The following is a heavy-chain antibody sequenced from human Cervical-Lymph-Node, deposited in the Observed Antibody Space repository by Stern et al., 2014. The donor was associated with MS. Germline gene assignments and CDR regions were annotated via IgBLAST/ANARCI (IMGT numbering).Heavy chain of an antibody. Sequence: VQLEESGGGVVQPGRSLRLSCAASGFTFSSFGMHWVRQAPGKGLEWVAVISYDGSNKYYADSLKGRFTISRDNSKNTLYLQMNSLRAEDTAVYYCAKDGQTYYDFWSGYYGDYYQYNGMDVWGQGTTVIVSS. J-gene: IGHJ6*02. CDR1: GFTFSSFG. CDR2: ISYDGSNK. V-gene: IGHV3-30*18. D-gene: IGHD3-3*01. CDR3: AKDGQTYYDFWSGYYGDYYQYNGMDV.